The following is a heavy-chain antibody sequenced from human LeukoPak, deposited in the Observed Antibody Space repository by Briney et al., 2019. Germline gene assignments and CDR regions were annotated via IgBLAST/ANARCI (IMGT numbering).Heavy chain of an antibody. CDR2: INPNSGGT. J-gene: IGHJ4*02. V-gene: IGHV1-2*02. CDR1: GYTFINYG. D-gene: IGHD6-13*01. CDR3: ARAGPYSSSWYPIRY. Sequence: GASVKVSCKASGYTFINYGISWVRQAPGQGLEWMGWINPNSGGTNYAQKFQGRVTMTRDTSISTAYMELSRLRSDDTAVYYCARAGPYSSSWYPIRYWGQGTLVTVSS.